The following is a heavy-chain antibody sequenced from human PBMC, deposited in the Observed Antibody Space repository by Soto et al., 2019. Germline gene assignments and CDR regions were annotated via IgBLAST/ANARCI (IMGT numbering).Heavy chain of an antibody. D-gene: IGHD6-13*01. CDR2: IPYDGNNE. V-gene: IGHV3-30-3*01. CDR3: AIYWYGGNRDLLAF. CDR1: GFIFRAYT. J-gene: IGHJ3*01. Sequence: GWSLRPCKAASGFIFRAYTMHWGRHPRGKGLEWVAVIPYDGNNERYTDPVKGRFTVSRDNSKSTLYLQMNSLKSEDTAVYYCAIYWYGGNRDLLAFWGQGSLVTGS.